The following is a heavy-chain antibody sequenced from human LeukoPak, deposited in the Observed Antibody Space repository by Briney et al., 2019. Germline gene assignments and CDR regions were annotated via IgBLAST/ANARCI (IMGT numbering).Heavy chain of an antibody. CDR3: ARRSSKVGYYFDT. Sequence: GESLKTSGKCSGSSFTSYWIGWVRQMPGKGLEWSGIIYPGDSDTRSSPSFQGQVTTSADKSISTAYLQWSRLKASDTAMYYCARRSSKVGYYFDTSGQGTLVTVSS. V-gene: IGHV5-51*01. J-gene: IGHJ4*02. CDR2: IYPGDSDT. CDR1: GSSFTSYW. D-gene: IGHD6-13*01.